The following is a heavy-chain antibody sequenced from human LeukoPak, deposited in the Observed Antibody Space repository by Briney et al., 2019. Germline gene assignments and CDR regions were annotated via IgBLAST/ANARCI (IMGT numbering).Heavy chain of an antibody. D-gene: IGHD6-13*01. CDR2: IKSKTDGGTT. CDR1: GFAFSNAW. Sequence: GGALLLSSAASGFAFSNAWMNWVRRAPGKGREWVGRIKSKTDGGTTDYAAPVKGRFTISRDDSKNTLYLQMNSLKTEDTAVYYCTTEIAAAGSYYFDYWGQGTLVTVSS. CDR3: TTEIAAAGSYYFDY. J-gene: IGHJ4*02. V-gene: IGHV3-15*01.